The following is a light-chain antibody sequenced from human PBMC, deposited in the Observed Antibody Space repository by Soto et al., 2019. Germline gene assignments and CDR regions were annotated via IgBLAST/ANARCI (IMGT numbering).Light chain of an antibody. CDR1: SSDVGDYKF. J-gene: IGLJ2*01. V-gene: IGLV2-8*01. Sequence: LTQPPSASGSPGQSVTISCTGTSSDVGDYKFVSWYQQHPGKAPKLMIYEVSRRPSGVPDRFSGSKSGNTASLTVSGLQAEDEADYYCSSYAGNNNVVFGGGTQLTVL. CDR2: EVS. CDR3: SSYAGNNNVV.